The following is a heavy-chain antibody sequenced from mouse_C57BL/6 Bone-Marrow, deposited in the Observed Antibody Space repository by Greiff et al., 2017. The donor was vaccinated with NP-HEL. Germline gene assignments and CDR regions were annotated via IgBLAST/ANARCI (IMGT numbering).Heavy chain of an antibody. J-gene: IGHJ2*01. V-gene: IGHV1-26*01. CDR1: GYTFTDYY. D-gene: IGHD3-1*01. CDR3: ARFLGLSR. CDR2: INPNNGGT. Sequence: DVQLQESGPELVKPGASVKISCKASGYTFTDYYMNWVKQSHGKSLEWIGDINPNNGGTSYNQKFKGKATLTVDKSSSTAYMELRSLTSEDSAVYYCARFLGLSRWGQGTTLTVSS.